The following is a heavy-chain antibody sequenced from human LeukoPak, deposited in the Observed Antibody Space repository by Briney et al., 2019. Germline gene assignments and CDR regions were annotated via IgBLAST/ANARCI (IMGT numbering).Heavy chain of an antibody. CDR3: AIDVGESGSSTSARYHFDY. CDR1: GGSFSGYY. Sequence: PSETLSLTCAVYGGSFSGYYWSWIRQPPGKGLEWIGEINHSGSTNYNPSLKSRVTISVDTSKNQFSLKLSSVPAADTAVYDCAIDVGESGSSTSARYHFDYWGQGTLVTVSS. V-gene: IGHV4-34*01. D-gene: IGHD2-2*01. J-gene: IGHJ4*02. CDR2: INHSGST.